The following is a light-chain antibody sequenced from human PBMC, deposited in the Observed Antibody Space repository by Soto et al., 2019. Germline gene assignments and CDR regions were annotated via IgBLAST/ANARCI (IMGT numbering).Light chain of an antibody. V-gene: IGLV2-14*03. CDR3: KSYTSTNTLV. CDR1: SSDVGGYNH. Sequence: QSALTQPASVSGSPGQSITISCTGTSSDVGGYNHVSWYQQHPGKAPKLMIYDVTDRPSGVSNRFSGSKSGNTASLAISGLQAEDEADYYCKSYTSTNTLVFGGGTKLTVL. J-gene: IGLJ2*01. CDR2: DVT.